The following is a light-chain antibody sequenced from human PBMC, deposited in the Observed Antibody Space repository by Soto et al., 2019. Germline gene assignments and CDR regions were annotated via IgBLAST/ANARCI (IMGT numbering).Light chain of an antibody. Sequence: DIQMTQSPSTLSASVGDRVTITCRASQSISSWLAWYQQKPGKAPKLLIYDASSLESGVPSRFSGSGSRTEFTLTISSLQPDDFATYYCQQYNSYQGTFGQGTKVDIK. V-gene: IGKV1-5*01. J-gene: IGKJ1*01. CDR3: QQYNSYQGT. CDR2: DAS. CDR1: QSISSW.